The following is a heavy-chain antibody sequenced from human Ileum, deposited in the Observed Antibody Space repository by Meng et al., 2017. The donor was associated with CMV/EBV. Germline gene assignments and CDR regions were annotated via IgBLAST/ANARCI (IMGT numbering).Heavy chain of an antibody. D-gene: IGHD3-16*02. CDR1: GYTFTSYG. V-gene: IGHV3-15*01. Sequence: SCKASGYTFTSYGISWVRQAPGKGLEWVGRIKSKTDGGTTDYAAPVKGRFTISRDDSKNTLYLQMNSLKTEDTAVYYCEGEVSVWEYYYYYGMDVWGQGTTVTVSS. J-gene: IGHJ6*02. CDR3: EGEVSVWEYYYYYGMDV. CDR2: IKSKTDGGTT.